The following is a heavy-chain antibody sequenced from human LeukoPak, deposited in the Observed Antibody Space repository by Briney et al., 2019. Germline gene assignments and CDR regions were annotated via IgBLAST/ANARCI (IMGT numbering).Heavy chain of an antibody. D-gene: IGHD3-22*01. V-gene: IGHV3-11*01. Sequence: PGGSLRLSCAASGFTFSDYYMSWIRQAPGKGLEWVSYISSSGSTIYYADSVKGRFTIPRDNAKNSLYLQMNSLRAEDTAVYYCARVVRGAPDYYDSSGWDYNWFDPWGQGTLVTVSS. CDR3: ARVVRGAPDYYDSSGWDYNWFDP. CDR1: GFTFSDYY. J-gene: IGHJ5*02. CDR2: ISSSGSTI.